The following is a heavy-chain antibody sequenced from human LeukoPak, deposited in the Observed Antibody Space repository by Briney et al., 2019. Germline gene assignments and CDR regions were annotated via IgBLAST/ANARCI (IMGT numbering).Heavy chain of an antibody. Sequence: GASVKVSCKASGGTFSSYAISWVRQAPGQGLEWMGGIIPIFGTANYAQKFQGRVTMTRDTSTSTVYMELSNLRSEDTAVYYCAISGYSYGYFDYWGQGTLVTVSS. V-gene: IGHV1-69*05. J-gene: IGHJ4*02. CDR3: AISGYSYGYFDY. CDR1: GGTFSSYA. CDR2: IIPIFGTA. D-gene: IGHD5-18*01.